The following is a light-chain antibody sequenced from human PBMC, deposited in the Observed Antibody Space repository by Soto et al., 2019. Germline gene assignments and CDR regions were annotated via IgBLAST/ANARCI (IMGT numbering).Light chain of an antibody. CDR1: QSISSW. CDR2: KAS. J-gene: IGKJ2*01. Sequence: DIQMTQSPSTLSASVGDRVTITCRASQSISSWLAWYQQKPGKAHKLLIYKASSLESGVPSRFSGSGSGTEFTLTISSLQPDDFATYYCQQYNSYPYTFGQGTKLDIK. V-gene: IGKV1-5*03. CDR3: QQYNSYPYT.